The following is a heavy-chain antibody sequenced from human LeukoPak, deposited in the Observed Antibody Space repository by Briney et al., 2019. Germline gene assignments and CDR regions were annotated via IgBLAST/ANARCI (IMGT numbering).Heavy chain of an antibody. V-gene: IGHV4-39*01. D-gene: IGHD2-15*01. CDR2: IYYSGST. Sequence: SETLSLTCTVSGGSISSSSYYWGWIRQPPGKRLEWIGSIYYSGSTYYNPSLKSRVTISVDTSKNQFSLKLSSVTAADTAVYYCARSQIMSRYCSGGSCYYFDYWGQGTLVTVSS. J-gene: IGHJ4*02. CDR3: ARSQIMSRYCSGGSCYYFDY. CDR1: GGSISSSSYY.